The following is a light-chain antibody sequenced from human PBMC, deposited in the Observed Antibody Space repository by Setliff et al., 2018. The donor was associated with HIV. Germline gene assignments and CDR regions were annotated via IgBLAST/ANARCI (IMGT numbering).Light chain of an antibody. J-gene: IGLJ1*01. CDR1: NIGVKS. V-gene: IGLV3-21*03. CDR3: QVWDSSSDPNYV. Sequence: SYELAQPASVSVAPGKTARITCGGNNIGVKSVHWYQQKPGRAPVLVVYDDTERPSGIPERFSGSNSGNTATLTISRVEAGDEADYYCQVWDSSSDPNYVFGTGTKVTV. CDR2: DDT.